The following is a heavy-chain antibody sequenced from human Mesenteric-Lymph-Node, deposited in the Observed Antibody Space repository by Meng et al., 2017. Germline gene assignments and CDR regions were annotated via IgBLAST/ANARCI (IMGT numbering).Heavy chain of an antibody. Sequence: QVQLQQWGAGLVKPSETLSLPCAVHGGSFSGYYWSWIRQPPGKGLEWIGEINHSGSTNYNPSLKSRVTISVDTSKNQFSLKLSSVTAADTAVYYCARGGGNSWYIDYWGQGTLVTVSS. CDR1: GGSFSGYY. V-gene: IGHV4-34*01. CDR2: INHSGST. D-gene: IGHD6-13*01. J-gene: IGHJ4*02. CDR3: ARGGGNSWYIDY.